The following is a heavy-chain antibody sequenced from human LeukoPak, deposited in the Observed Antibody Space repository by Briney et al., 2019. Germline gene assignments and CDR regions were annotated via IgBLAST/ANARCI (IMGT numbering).Heavy chain of an antibody. J-gene: IGHJ4*02. CDR3: ATQSFYCTSTSCSRLRDY. Sequence: GGSLRLSCAASGLTFRSYGMHWVRQAPGKGLEWVAVISHDGRNKDYGDSVKGRFTISKDNSNNTLYLQMNSLRPEDSAMYFRATQSFYCTSTSCSRLRDYWGQGTLVAVSS. CDR1: GLTFRSYG. CDR2: ISHDGRNK. D-gene: IGHD2-2*01. V-gene: IGHV3-30*03.